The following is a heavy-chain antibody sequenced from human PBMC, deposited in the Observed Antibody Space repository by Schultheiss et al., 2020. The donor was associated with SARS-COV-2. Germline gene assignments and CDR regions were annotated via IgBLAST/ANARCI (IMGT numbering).Heavy chain of an antibody. Sequence: GESLKISCMASGYTFTNYWIGWVRQLPGKGLEWMGRIDPSDSYTNYSPSFQGHVTISADKSISTAYLQWSSLKASDTAMYYCARRRGDWYFDLWGRGTLVTVSS. J-gene: IGHJ2*01. V-gene: IGHV5-10-1*01. D-gene: IGHD3-10*01. CDR2: IDPSDSYT. CDR3: ARRRGDWYFDL. CDR1: GYTFTNYW.